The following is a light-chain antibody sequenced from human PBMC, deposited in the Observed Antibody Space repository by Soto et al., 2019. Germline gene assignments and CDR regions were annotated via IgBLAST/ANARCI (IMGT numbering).Light chain of an antibody. Sequence: DIVMTQTPLSLPVTLGQPASISCRSSQSLVHSDGNTYFNWLQQRPGQPPRLLSYKTSNPFPEVTDRFSGSGAGADVTLKSSRVEAEYVGVYYCRQATQSYTFGQGTKLEI. J-gene: IGKJ2*01. CDR3: RQATQSYT. V-gene: IGKV2-24*01. CDR1: QSLVHSDGNTY. CDR2: KTS.